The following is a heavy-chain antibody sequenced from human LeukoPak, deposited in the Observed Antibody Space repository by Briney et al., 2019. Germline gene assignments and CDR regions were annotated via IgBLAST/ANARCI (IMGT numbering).Heavy chain of an antibody. CDR1: GGSISSYY. Sequence: KSSETLSLTCTVSGGSISSYYWSWIRQPAGKGLEWIGRIYTSGSTNYNPSLKSRVTISVDTSKNQFSLKLSSVTAADTAVYYCARQSMVRGVIIYYYYMDVWGKGTTVTVSS. CDR3: ARQSMVRGVIIYYYYMDV. CDR2: IYTSGST. V-gene: IGHV4-4*07. J-gene: IGHJ6*03. D-gene: IGHD3-10*01.